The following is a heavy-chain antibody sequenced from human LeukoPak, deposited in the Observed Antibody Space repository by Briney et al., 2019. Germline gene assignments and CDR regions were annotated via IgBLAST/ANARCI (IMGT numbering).Heavy chain of an antibody. CDR1: GESFSGYY. J-gene: IGHJ4*02. CDR2: INHSGST. D-gene: IGHD4-11*01. CDR3: ARGRRRATTRYYFDY. Sequence: PSETLSLTCAVYGESFSGYYWSWIRQPPGKGLEWIGEINHSGSTNYNPSLKSRVTISVDTSKNQFSLKLSSVTAADTAVYYCARGRRRATTRYYFDYWGQGTLVTVSS. V-gene: IGHV4-34*01.